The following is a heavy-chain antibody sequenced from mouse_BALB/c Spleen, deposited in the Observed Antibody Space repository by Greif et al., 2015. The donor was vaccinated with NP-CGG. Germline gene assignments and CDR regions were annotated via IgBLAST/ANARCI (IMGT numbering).Heavy chain of an antibody. V-gene: IGHV1-39*01. CDR1: GYSFTDYI. CDR3: ARDYWYDAQYYFDY. CDR2: INPYYGST. J-gene: IGHJ2*01. Sequence: VQLQQSGPELVKPGASVKISCKASGYSFTDYIMLWVKQSHGKSLEWIGNINPYYGSTSYNLKFKGKATLTVDKSSSTAYMQLNSLTSEDSAVYYCARDYWYDAQYYFDYWGQGTTLTVSS. D-gene: IGHD2-14*01.